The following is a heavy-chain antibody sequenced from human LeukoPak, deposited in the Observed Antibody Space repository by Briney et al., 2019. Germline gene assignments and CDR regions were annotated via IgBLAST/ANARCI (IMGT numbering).Heavy chain of an antibody. Sequence: GGSLRLSCAASGFTFSSYSMNWVRQAPGKELEWVSSISSSSSYIYYADSVKGRFTISRDNAKNSLYLQMNSLRAEDTAVYYCAREPQLERPAYWGQGTLVTVSS. CDR1: GFTFSSYS. V-gene: IGHV3-21*01. J-gene: IGHJ4*02. CDR3: AREPQLERPAY. D-gene: IGHD1-1*01. CDR2: ISSSSSYI.